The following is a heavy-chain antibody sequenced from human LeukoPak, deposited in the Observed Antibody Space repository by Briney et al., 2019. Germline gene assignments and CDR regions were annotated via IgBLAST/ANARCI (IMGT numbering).Heavy chain of an antibody. J-gene: IGHJ3*02. CDR1: GFTVSSNY. CDR3: ARGNYGSGSYCVGDAFDI. CDR2: LYRGGST. Sequence: GGSLRLSCAASGFTVSSNYMSWVRQAPGMGLEWVSSLYRGGSTYYADSVRGRFTISRDNSKSTLYLQMNSLRAEDTAVYYCARGNYGSGSYCVGDAFDIWGQGTMVTVSS. V-gene: IGHV3-53*01. D-gene: IGHD3-10*01.